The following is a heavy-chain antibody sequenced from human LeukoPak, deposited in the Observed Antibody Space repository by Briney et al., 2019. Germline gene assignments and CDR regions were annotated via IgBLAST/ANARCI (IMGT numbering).Heavy chain of an antibody. CDR2: IYYSGST. CDR1: GGSVSSGSYY. CDR3: ASLARRYYYGSGSYYSLFDY. D-gene: IGHD3-10*01. J-gene: IGHJ4*02. Sequence: SETLSLTCTVPGGSVSSGSYYWSWIRQPPGKGLEWIGYIYYSGSTNYNPSLKSRVTISVDTSKNQFSLKLSSVTAADTAVYYCASLARRYYYGSGSYYSLFDYWGQGTLVTVSS. V-gene: IGHV4-61*01.